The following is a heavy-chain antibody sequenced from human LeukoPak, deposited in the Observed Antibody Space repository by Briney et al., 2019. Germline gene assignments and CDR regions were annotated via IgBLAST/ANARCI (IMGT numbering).Heavy chain of an antibody. Sequence: GGSLRLSCAASGFTFSSYWMSWVRQAPGKGLEWVANIKQDASEKYYVDSVKGRFTISRDNAKNSLFLQMNSLRAEDTAVYYCATSRWVQDFFDYWGQGTLVTVSS. CDR3: ATSRWVQDFFDY. D-gene: IGHD5-24*01. CDR1: GFTFSSYW. CDR2: IKQDASEK. V-gene: IGHV3-7*01. J-gene: IGHJ4*02.